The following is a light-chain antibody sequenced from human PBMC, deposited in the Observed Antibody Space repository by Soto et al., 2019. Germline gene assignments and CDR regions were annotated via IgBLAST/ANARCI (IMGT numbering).Light chain of an antibody. CDR3: QQTYSMPVT. V-gene: IGKV1-39*01. CDR1: RSIVSF. Sequence: DVQMTQSPSSLSASVGDRVTITCRASRSIVSFLNWYQQRPGTAPKLLIFAASNLESGVPSRFSGRGSATDFTLSISSLLPEDFATYFCQQTYSMPVTFGQGTKLEMK. J-gene: IGKJ2*01. CDR2: AAS.